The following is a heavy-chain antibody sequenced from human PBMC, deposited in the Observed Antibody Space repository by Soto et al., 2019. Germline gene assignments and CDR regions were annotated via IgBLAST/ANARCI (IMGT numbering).Heavy chain of an antibody. J-gene: IGHJ4*02. CDR1: GGSISSYY. Sequence: QVQLQESGPGLVKPSETLSLTCTVSGGSISSYYWSWIRQPPGKGLEWIGYIYYSGSTNYNPSLKSRVTISVDTSKNQFSLKLSSVTAADTAVYYCARGGGSRDGYNWGQGTLVTVSS. D-gene: IGHD3-16*01. CDR2: IYYSGST. V-gene: IGHV4-59*08. CDR3: ARGGGSRDGYN.